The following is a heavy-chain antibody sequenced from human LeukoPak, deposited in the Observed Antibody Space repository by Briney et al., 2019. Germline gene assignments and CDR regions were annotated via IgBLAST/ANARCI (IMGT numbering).Heavy chain of an antibody. J-gene: IGHJ4*02. D-gene: IGHD1-7*01. V-gene: IGHV3-7*01. Sequence: GGSLRLPCAVSGFSFSTYWMSWVRQAPGKGLEWVANINEDGGEKYHVDSVEGRFTISRDNRRNSLYLQMNSLRAEDTAVYYCARASDVGTTDYWGQGTLVAVSS. CDR2: INEDGGEK. CDR3: ARASDVGTTDY. CDR1: GFSFSTYW.